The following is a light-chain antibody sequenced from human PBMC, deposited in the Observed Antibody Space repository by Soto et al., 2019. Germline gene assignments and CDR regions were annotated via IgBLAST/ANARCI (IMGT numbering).Light chain of an antibody. J-gene: IGKJ2*01. Sequence: EIVLTQSPATLSLSPGESATLSCRASQSVSSSLAWYQQKAGQAPRLLIYDACNRATGIPARFSGSGSGTDFTLTISSLEPEDFAIYYCQQRITWPSTFGQGTKLEIK. CDR1: QSVSSS. V-gene: IGKV3-11*01. CDR2: DAC. CDR3: QQRITWPST.